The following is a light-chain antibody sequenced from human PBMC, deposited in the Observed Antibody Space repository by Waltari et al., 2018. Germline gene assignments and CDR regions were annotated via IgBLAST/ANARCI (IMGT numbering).Light chain of an antibody. Sequence: QSVLTQPPSVSGAPGQRVTISCNGSSSNNGAGYDVHWYQQLPGTAPKVLMYRNNNRPSGVPDRFSGSKSGTSASLAITGLQAEDEADYFCQSYDSSLSGSGVFGGGTRLTVL. CDR1: SSNNGAGYD. CDR3: QSYDSSLSGSGV. V-gene: IGLV1-40*01. CDR2: RNN. J-gene: IGLJ3*02.